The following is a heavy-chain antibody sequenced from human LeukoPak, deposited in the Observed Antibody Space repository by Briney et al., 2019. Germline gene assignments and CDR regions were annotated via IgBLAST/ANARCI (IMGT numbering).Heavy chain of an antibody. CDR3: ARNSAPENDYGGLDY. V-gene: IGHV3-21*01. Sequence: GGSLRLSCAASGFTFSGYTMNWVRQAPGRGLEWGASINALSNDIHYTDSLKGRFTISRDNAKNSLYLQMNSLRAEDTAVYYCARNSAPENDYGGLDYWGQGTLVTVSS. D-gene: IGHD4-23*01. CDR1: GFTFSGYT. CDR2: INALSNDI. J-gene: IGHJ4*02.